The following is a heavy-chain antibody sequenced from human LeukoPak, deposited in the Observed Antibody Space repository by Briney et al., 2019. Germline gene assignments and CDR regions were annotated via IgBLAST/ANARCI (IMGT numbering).Heavy chain of an antibody. Sequence: SETLSLTCAVYGGSFSGYYWSRIRQPPGKGLEWIGYIYYSGSTNYNPSLKSRVTISVDTSKNQFSLKLSSVTAADTAVYYCAREADYDFWSGLFDYWGQGTLVTVSS. J-gene: IGHJ4*02. CDR3: AREADYDFWSGLFDY. CDR1: GGSFSGYY. D-gene: IGHD3-3*01. CDR2: IYYSGST. V-gene: IGHV4-59*01.